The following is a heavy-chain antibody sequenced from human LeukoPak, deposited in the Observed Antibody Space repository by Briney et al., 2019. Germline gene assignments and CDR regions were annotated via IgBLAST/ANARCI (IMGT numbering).Heavy chain of an antibody. CDR2: ISGGGGTI. D-gene: IGHD3-9*01. CDR1: GFTFSAYS. J-gene: IGHJ6*02. V-gene: IGHV3-48*01. CDR3: AKGSGILTGYIGRNPGIYYYGLDV. Sequence: GGSLRLSCAASGFTFSAYSMNWVRQAPGKGLEWVAYISGGGGTIYYADSVKGRFTISRDNAKNSLYLQMDSLRAEDTAVYYCAKGSGILTGYIGRNPGIYYYGLDVWGQGTTVTVSS.